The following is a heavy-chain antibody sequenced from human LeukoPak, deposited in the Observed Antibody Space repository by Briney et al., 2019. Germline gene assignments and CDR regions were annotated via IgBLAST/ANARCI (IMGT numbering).Heavy chain of an antibody. CDR2: ISYTGST. J-gene: IGHJ4*02. D-gene: IGHD6-13*01. V-gene: IGHV4-59*11. CDR3: AREGYSSNWYNY. CDR1: GGSISSHY. Sequence: KPSETLSLTCTVSGGSISSHYWAWIPQPPGKGLEWIGYISYTGSTNYNPSLKSRVTISVDTSKNQFSLKLRSVTAADTAVYYCAREGYSSNWYNYWGQGTLVTVSS.